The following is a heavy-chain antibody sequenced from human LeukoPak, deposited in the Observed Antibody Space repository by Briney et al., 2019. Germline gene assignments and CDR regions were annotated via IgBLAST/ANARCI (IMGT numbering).Heavy chain of an antibody. D-gene: IGHD3-22*01. CDR1: GGSISSGGHS. CDR2: IYHSGSGST. J-gene: IGHJ4*02. Sequence: PSETLSLTCTVSGGSISSGGHSWSWIRQPPGKGLEWIGYIYHSGSGSTYYNPSLKSRVTISIDKSKNQFSLKLNSVTAADTAVYYCARARPNYYDSSGPLDYWGQGTLVTVSS. V-gene: IGHV4-30-2*01. CDR3: ARARPNYYDSSGPLDY.